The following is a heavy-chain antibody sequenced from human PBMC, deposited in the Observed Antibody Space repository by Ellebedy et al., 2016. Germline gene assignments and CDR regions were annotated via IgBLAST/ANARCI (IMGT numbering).Heavy chain of an antibody. V-gene: IGHV4-34*01. CDR3: ARPNYYSSSWGWFDP. CDR1: GGSFSGYY. Sequence: SETLSLTXAVYGGSFSGYYWSWIRQPPGKGLEWIGEINHSGSTNYNPSLKSRVTISVDTSKNQFSLKLSSVTAADTAVYYCARPNYYSSSWGWFDPWGQGTLVTVSS. J-gene: IGHJ5*02. D-gene: IGHD6-13*01. CDR2: INHSGST.